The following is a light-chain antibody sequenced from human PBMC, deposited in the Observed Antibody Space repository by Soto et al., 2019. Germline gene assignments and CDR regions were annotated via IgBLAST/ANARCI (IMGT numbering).Light chain of an antibody. Sequence: QSVLTQPASVSGAPGQSITISCTGTSSDVGGDNYVSWYQQHPVKAPKLIIYEVSNRPSGDSNRFSGSKSGNTASLTISVLQSDEEADYYCSSYTSRSTYVFGTGTKLTVL. J-gene: IGLJ1*01. V-gene: IGLV2-14*01. CDR1: SSDVGGDNY. CDR3: SSYTSRSTYV. CDR2: EVS.